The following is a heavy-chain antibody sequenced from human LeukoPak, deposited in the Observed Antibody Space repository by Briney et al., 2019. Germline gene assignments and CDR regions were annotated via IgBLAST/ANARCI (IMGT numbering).Heavy chain of an antibody. CDR2: ISAYNGNT. D-gene: IGHD6-19*01. CDR1: GYTFTSYG. Sequence: ASVKVSCKASGYTFTSYGISWVRQAPGQGLEWMGWISAYNGNTNYAQKLQGRVTMTTDTSTSTAYMELRSLRSDDTAVYYCARSRAGYSSGFFDYWGQGTLVTVSS. J-gene: IGHJ4*02. CDR3: ARSRAGYSSGFFDY. V-gene: IGHV1-18*01.